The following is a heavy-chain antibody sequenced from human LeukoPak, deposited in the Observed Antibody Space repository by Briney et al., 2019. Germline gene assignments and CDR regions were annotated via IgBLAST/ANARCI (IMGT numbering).Heavy chain of an antibody. D-gene: IGHD3-3*01. CDR2: INAAGDDM. CDR3: AKGIFGVIHNGIDV. Sequence: GGSLRLSCAVTGFSVSEEYMNWVRQAPGKGLDWVSSINAAGDDMYYADSVKGRFSISRDNLKNTLYLQMHSLRAEDRAIYYCAKGIFGVIHNGIDVWGQGTAVTVSS. J-gene: IGHJ6*02. V-gene: IGHV3-23*01. CDR1: GFSVSEEY.